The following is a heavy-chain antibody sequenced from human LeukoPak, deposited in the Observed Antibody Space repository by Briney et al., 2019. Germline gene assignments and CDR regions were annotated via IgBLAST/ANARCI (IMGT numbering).Heavy chain of an antibody. CDR2: INPSGGST. V-gene: IGHV1-46*01. Sequence: ASVKVSCKASGYTFTSYYMHWVRQAPGQGLEWMGIINPSGGSTSYAQKFQGRVTMTRDTSTSTVYMELSSLSSEDTAVYYCAREFGLWFGELRYNWFDPWGQGTLVTVSS. D-gene: IGHD3-10*01. CDR1: GYTFTSYY. CDR3: AREFGLWFGELRYNWFDP. J-gene: IGHJ5*02.